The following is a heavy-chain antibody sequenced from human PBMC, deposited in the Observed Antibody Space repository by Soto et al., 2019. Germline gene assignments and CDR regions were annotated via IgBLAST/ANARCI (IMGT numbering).Heavy chain of an antibody. CDR2: ISYDGSNK. V-gene: IGHV3-30-3*01. J-gene: IGHJ6*02. Sequence: GGSLRLSCAASGFTFSSYAMHWVRQAPGKGLEWVAVISYDGSNKYYADSVKGRFTISRDNSKNTLYLQMNSLRAEDTAVYYCARAWLVLGNMDVWGQGTTVTVSS. D-gene: IGHD6-19*01. CDR1: GFTFSSYA. CDR3: ARAWLVLGNMDV.